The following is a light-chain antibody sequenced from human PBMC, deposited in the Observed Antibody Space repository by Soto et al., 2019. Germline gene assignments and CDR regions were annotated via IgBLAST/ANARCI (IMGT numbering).Light chain of an antibody. CDR3: CSYAGTRIYV. Sequence: LTQPASVSGSPGQSITISCTGTSSDVGIYNLVSWYQQHPGKAPKLIIYEGTKRPSGVSNRFSGSKSDNTASLTISGLQAEDEADYYCCSYAGTRIYVFGTGTKGTVL. V-gene: IGLV2-23*01. CDR2: EGT. CDR1: SSDVGIYNL. J-gene: IGLJ1*01.